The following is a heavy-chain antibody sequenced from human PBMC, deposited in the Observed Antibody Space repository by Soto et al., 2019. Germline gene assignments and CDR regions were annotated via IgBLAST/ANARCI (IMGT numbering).Heavy chain of an antibody. Sequence: SETLSLTCTVSGGSISSYYWSWIRQPPGKGLEWIGYIYYSGSTNYNPSLKSRVTISVDTSKNQFSLKLSSVTAADTAVYYCARGPSRRLLFPYYYYYGMDVWGQGTTVTVSS. CDR1: GGSISSYY. V-gene: IGHV4-59*01. CDR3: ARGPSRRLLFPYYYYYGMDV. J-gene: IGHJ6*02. CDR2: IYYSGST. D-gene: IGHD3-3*01.